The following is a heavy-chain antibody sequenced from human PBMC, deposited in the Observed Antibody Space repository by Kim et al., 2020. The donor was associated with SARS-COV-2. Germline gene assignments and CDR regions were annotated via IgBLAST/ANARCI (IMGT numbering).Heavy chain of an antibody. J-gene: IGHJ1*01. D-gene: IGHD3-22*01. Sequence: AASVKGRLSISRDHSKNTLYLQMNGLRAEDTAVYYCATVVFYYDAGYFKNWGQGTLVIVSS. CDR3: ATVVFYYDAGYFKN. V-gene: IGHV3-66*01.